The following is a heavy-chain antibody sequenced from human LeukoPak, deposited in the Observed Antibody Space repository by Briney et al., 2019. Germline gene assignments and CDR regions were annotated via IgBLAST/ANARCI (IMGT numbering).Heavy chain of an antibody. J-gene: IGHJ5*02. CDR2: MNPNSGNT. CDR3: ARSSIAADERDWFDP. Sequence: GASVKVSCKASGYTFTSYDINWVRQATGQGLEWIGWMNPNSGNTGYAQKFQGRVTITRNTSISTAYMELSSLRSEDTAVYYCARSSIAADERDWFDPWGQGTLVTVSS. CDR1: GYTFTSYD. D-gene: IGHD6-13*01. V-gene: IGHV1-8*03.